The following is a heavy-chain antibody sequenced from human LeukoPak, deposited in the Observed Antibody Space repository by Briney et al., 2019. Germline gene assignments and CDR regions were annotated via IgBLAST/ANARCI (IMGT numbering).Heavy chain of an antibody. CDR2: INSDGSST. D-gene: IGHD3-22*01. CDR1: GFTFSSYW. V-gene: IGHV3-74*01. Sequence: GGSLRLSCAASGFTFSSYWMHWVRQAPGKGLVWVSRINSDGSSTSYADSVKGRFTISRDNAKNTLYLQMNSLRAEDTAVCYCASPEYYYDSSGYLGYWGQGTLVTVSS. CDR3: ASPEYYYDSSGYLGY. J-gene: IGHJ4*02.